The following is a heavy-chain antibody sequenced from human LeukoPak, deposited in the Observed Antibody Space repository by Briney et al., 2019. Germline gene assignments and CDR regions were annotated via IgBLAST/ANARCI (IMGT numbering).Heavy chain of an antibody. CDR2: IFPDGHQE. CDR1: GFSFSSYH. D-gene: IGHD5-24*01. V-gene: IGHV3-7*01. CDR3: ARWRWQQSEFDL. J-gene: IGHJ4*02. Sequence: GGSLRLSCVASGFSFSSYHMSWVRQAPGRGLGCVAHIFPDGHQESCDASVRGRFTVSRDDAKNSVFLQMNSLRVEDTAIYYCARWRWQQSEFDLWGQGALVTVSS.